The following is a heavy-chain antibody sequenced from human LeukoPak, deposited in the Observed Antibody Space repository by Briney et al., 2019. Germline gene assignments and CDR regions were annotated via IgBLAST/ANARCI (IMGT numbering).Heavy chain of an antibody. CDR2: IIPIFGTA. CDR1: GGTFSSYA. CDR3: ASGYYDSSGYYSSFDY. D-gene: IGHD3-22*01. V-gene: IGHV1-69*13. Sequence: SVKVSCKASGGTFSSYAISWVRQAPGQGLEWMGGIIPIFGTANYAQKFQGRVTITADESTSTAYMELSSLRSEDKAVYYCASGYYDSSGYYSSFDYWGQGTLVTLSS. J-gene: IGHJ4*02.